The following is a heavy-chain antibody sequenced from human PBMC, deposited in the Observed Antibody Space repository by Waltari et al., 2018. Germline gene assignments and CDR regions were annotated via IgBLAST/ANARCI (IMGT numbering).Heavy chain of an antibody. CDR2: IIPIFGTA. D-gene: IGHD2-15*01. CDR1: GGTFSSYA. CDR3: AREGEYCSGGSCYDRNFDY. V-gene: IGHV1-69*12. Sequence: QVQLVQSGAEVKKPGSSVKVSCKASGGTFSSYAISWVRQVPGQGLEWMGGIIPIFGTANYAQKFQGRVTITADESTSTAYMELSSLRSEDTAVYYCAREGEYCSGGSCYDRNFDYWGQGTLVTVSS. J-gene: IGHJ4*02.